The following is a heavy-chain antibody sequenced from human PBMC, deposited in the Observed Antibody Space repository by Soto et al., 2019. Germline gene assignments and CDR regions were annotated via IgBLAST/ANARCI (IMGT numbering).Heavy chain of an antibody. D-gene: IGHD3-10*01. J-gene: IGHJ6*02. CDR1: GVSTPSYF. CDR3: TRDTPIMVRGVIYYYYYGMDV. V-gene: IGHV4-59*12. CDR2: ISFSGAT. Sequence: TPSLTCTVSGVSTPSYFWSWIRQTPGKGLDWIGSISFSGATYGNPSHEGRAALSVDTSENHLSLTLNSVTAADAAVYYCTRDTPIMVRGVIYYYYYGMDVWGQGTTVTVSS.